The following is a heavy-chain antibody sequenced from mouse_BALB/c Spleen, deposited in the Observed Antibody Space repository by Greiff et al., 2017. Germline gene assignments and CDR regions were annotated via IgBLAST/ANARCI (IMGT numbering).Heavy chain of an antibody. CDR2: IDTSDSYT. J-gene: IGHJ1*01. Sequence: VKLQQPGAELVMPGASVKMSCKASGYTFTDYWMHWVKQRPGQGLEWIGAIDTSDSYTSYNQKFKGKATLTVDESSSTAYMQLSSLTSEDSAVYYCARKLYYGYFDVWGAGTTVTVSS. V-gene: IGHV1-69*01. CDR1: GYTFTDYW. CDR3: ARKLYYGYFDV.